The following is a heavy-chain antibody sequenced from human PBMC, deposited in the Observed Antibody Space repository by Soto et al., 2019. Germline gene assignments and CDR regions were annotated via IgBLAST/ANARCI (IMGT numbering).Heavy chain of an antibody. CDR3: AKGDCSGGRCYRGFDY. V-gene: IGHV3-23*01. J-gene: IGHJ4*02. D-gene: IGHD2-15*01. CDR1: GFRFSNYD. Sequence: EVQVLESGGGLVQPGGSLRLSCEASGFRFSNYDMSWVRQAPGKGLEWVSGVSASGSITSYADSAKGRFTISRDNATNSMFLQMNSLRAEDTAVYFCAKGDCSGGRCYRGFDYWGQGTLVTVSA. CDR2: VSASGSIT.